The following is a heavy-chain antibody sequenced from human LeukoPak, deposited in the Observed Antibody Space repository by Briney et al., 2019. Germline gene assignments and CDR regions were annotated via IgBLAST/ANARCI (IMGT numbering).Heavy chain of an antibody. J-gene: IGHJ4*02. CDR2: ISSSGSTI. CDR1: GFTFSDYY. Sequence: PGGSLRLSCAASGFTFSDYYMSWIRQAPGKGLEWVSYISSSGSTIYYADSVRGRFTISRDNAKNSLYLQMNSLRAEDTAVYYCARESAWFGELSLDYWGQGTLVTVSS. CDR3: ARESAWFGELSLDY. V-gene: IGHV3-11*01. D-gene: IGHD3-10*01.